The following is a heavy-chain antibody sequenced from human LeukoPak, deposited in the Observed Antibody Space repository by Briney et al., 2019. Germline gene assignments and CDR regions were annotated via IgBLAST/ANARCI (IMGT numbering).Heavy chain of an antibody. CDR2: INPNSGGT. CDR3: ARVKVGGTYFDY. CDR1: GYTFTGYY. Sequence: ASAKVSCKASGYTFTGYYMHWVRQAPGQGLEWMGWINPNSGGTNYAQKFQGRVTMTRDTSISTAYMELSRLRSDDTAVYYCARVKVGGTYFDYWGQGTLVTVSS. D-gene: IGHD1-26*01. V-gene: IGHV1-2*02. J-gene: IGHJ4*02.